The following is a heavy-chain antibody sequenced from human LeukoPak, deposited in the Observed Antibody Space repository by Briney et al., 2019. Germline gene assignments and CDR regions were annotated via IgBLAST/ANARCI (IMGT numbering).Heavy chain of an antibody. J-gene: IGHJ4*02. CDR1: GYIFSLYG. CDR3: ARSHRTLKLLLPTDY. Sequence: AASVKVSCKASGYIFSLYGISWVRQAPGQGLEWMGWISADTGDTNYAQNIQDRVTMTTDTPTNTAYMELRSLTSDDTAVYYCARSHRTLKLLLPTDYWGQGTLVTVSS. CDR2: ISADTGDT. V-gene: IGHV1-18*01. D-gene: IGHD3-22*01.